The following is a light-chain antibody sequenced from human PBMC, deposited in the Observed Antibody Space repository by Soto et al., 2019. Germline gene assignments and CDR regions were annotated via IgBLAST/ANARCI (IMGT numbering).Light chain of an antibody. Sequence: EIVLTQSPGTLSLSPGEIATLSCRASQSVSNNYLAWYQQKPGQAPRLLIYGASNRATGIPDRFSGSGSGTDFTLTISRLEPEDFAVYYCQQYGSSGTFGQGTK. J-gene: IGKJ1*01. CDR3: QQYGSSGT. CDR2: GAS. CDR1: QSVSNNY. V-gene: IGKV3-20*01.